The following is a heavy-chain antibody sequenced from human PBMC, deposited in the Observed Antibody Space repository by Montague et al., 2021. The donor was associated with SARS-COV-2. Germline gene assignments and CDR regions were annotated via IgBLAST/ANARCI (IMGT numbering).Heavy chain of an antibody. CDR3: ARQLTSYCATNKCYSYYFDG. CDR2: IAYTGRT. V-gene: IGHV4-39*01. CDR1: GGSISGPDCN. D-gene: IGHD2-8*01. J-gene: IGHJ4*02. Sequence: SETLSLTCAVSGGSISGPDCNWGWHRQSPGKGWEWVGSIAYTGRTYYNPSLRSRVSFSMDTSKNHFSLSLSSVTVADTAVYFCARQLTSYCATNKCYSYYFDGWGQGALVTVSS.